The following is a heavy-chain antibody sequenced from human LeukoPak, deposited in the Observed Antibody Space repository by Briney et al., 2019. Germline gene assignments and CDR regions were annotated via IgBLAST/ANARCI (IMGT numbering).Heavy chain of an antibody. J-gene: IGHJ4*02. V-gene: IGHV4-30-2*05. Sequence: SETLSLTCAVSGGSISSGGYSWSWIRQPPGKGLEWIGYIYHSGSTYYNPSLKSRVTISVDTSKNQFSLKLSSVTAADTAVYYCARDSGSLWGQGTLVTVSS. D-gene: IGHD1-26*01. CDR1: GGSISSGGYS. CDR3: ARDSGSL. CDR2: IYHSGST.